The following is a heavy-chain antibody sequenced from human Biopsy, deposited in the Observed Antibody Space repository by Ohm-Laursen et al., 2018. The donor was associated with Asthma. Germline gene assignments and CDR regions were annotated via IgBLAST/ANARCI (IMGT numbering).Heavy chain of an antibody. J-gene: IGHJ4*02. V-gene: IGHV1-69*13. Sequence: ASVKVSCKSLGGTFNTYVIGWVRQAPGQGLEWMGGINSVFGTTTYPQKFQDRVTITADDSTSTVYMELSSLRSEDTAVNYCARKAGSCISRTCYSLDFWGQGTLVTVSS. CDR1: GGTFNTYV. D-gene: IGHD2-2*01. CDR3: ARKAGSCISRTCYSLDF. CDR2: INSVFGTT.